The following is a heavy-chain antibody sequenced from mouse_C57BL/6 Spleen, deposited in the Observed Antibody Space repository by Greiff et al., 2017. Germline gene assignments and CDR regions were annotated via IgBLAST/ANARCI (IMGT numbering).Heavy chain of an antibody. J-gene: IGHJ2*01. V-gene: IGHV5-6*01. CDR2: ISSGGSYT. Sequence: DVQLVESGGDLVKPGGSLKLSCAASGFTFSSYGMSWVRQTPDKRLEWVATISSGGSYTYYPDSVKGRFTISRDNAKNTLYLQMSSLKSEDTAMYYCARHVTGRFYYDYWGQGTTLTVSS. CDR3: ARHVTGRFYYDY. CDR1: GFTFSSYG. D-gene: IGHD4-1*01.